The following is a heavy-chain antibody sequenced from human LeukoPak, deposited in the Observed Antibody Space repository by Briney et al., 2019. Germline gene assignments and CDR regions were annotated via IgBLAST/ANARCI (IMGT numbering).Heavy chain of an antibody. CDR2: IYTTGST. J-gene: IGHJ6*03. V-gene: IGHV4-4*07. CDR1: GGSISSYY. CDR3: ARGGHFFDV. D-gene: IGHD3-16*01. Sequence: SETLSLTCTVSGGSISSYYWSWLRQPAGKGLVCLGVIYTTGSTNYNPSLKSRVTVSRDTSKNQFSLKLTSVTAADTAVYYCARGGHFFDVWGKGTTVTVSS.